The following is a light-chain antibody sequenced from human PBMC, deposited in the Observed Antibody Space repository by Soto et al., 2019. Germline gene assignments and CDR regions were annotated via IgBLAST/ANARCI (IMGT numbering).Light chain of an antibody. CDR1: QSVTYN. Sequence: ETLMTQSPATLSASPGERVTLSCRATQSVTYNLAWYQQKPGQAPRLLIYGASTRATGIPARFSGSGSGTDFTLTISSLEPEDFAVYYCQQRSEWPITFGQGTRLEIK. V-gene: IGKV3-15*01. J-gene: IGKJ5*01. CDR3: QQRSEWPIT. CDR2: GAS.